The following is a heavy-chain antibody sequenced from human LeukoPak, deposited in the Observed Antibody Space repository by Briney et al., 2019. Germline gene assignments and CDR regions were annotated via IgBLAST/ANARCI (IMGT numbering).Heavy chain of an antibody. CDR3: ARGCASGDYGAD. CDR2: IKQEGSEK. V-gene: IGHV3-7*01. Sequence: GGSLGLSCAASGFTFSSYAMSWVRQAPGKGLESVANIKQEGSEKYSVDSVKGRFTISRDNAERSLYLQINSLRAEDTAVYYCARGCASGDYGADWGQGTLVTVSS. D-gene: IGHD4-17*01. J-gene: IGHJ1*01. CDR1: GFTFSSYA.